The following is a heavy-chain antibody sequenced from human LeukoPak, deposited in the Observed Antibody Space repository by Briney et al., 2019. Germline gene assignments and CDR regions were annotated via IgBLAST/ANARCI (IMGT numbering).Heavy chain of an antibody. Sequence: GSSVKVSCKVSGGTFRDYALSWVRQAPGQGLEWIGGSIPMFGTSNYAQKFQGRVTLTTDESTGTAYMELNSLTSADTAVYYCARGSLATSMRWFDPWGQGTLVTVSS. J-gene: IGHJ5*02. CDR2: SIPMFGTS. CDR3: ARGSLATSMRWFDP. V-gene: IGHV1-69*05. D-gene: IGHD2/OR15-2a*01. CDR1: GGTFRDYA.